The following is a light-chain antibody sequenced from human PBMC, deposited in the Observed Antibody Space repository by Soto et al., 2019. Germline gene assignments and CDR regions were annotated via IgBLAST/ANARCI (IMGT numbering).Light chain of an antibody. CDR3: QVWDAGSDHWV. J-gene: IGLJ3*02. CDR1: NIRSKS. CDR2: FDS. V-gene: IGLV3-21*04. Sequence: SYELTQPPSVSVAPGKTARITCGGNNIRSKSVHWYQQKPGQAPVLIISFDSDRPSGIPERFSGSNSGNTATLTVSRVEVGDEADYYCQVWDAGSDHWVFGGGTKVTVL.